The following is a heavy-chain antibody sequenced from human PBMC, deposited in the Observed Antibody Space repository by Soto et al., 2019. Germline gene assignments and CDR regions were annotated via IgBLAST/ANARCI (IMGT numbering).Heavy chain of an antibody. CDR2: INHSGST. J-gene: IGHJ6*03. CDR1: GGSFSGYY. D-gene: IGHD3-3*01. Sequence: SETLSLTCAVYGGSFSGYYWSWIRQPPGKGLEWIGEINHSGSTNYNPSLKSRVTISVDTSKNQFSLKLSSVTAADTAVYYCARGRPDYDFWSGPSMPRVYYYMDVWGKGTTVT. V-gene: IGHV4-34*01. CDR3: ARGRPDYDFWSGPSMPRVYYYMDV.